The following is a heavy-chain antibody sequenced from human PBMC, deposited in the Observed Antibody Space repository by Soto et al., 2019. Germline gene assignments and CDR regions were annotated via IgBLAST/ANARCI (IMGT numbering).Heavy chain of an antibody. CDR1: GYTFTSYD. Sequence: ASVKVFCKASGYTFTSYDINWVRQATGQGLEWMGWMNPNSGNTGYAQKFQGRVTMTRNTSISTAYMELSSLRSEDTAVYYCSRWFGDSEDAYYYYYMDVWGKGTTVTVSS. D-gene: IGHD3-10*01. CDR3: SRWFGDSEDAYYYYYMDV. V-gene: IGHV1-8*01. J-gene: IGHJ6*03. CDR2: MNPNSGNT.